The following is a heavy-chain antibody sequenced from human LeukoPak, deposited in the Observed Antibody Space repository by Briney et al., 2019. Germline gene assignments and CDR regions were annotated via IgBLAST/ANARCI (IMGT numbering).Heavy chain of an antibody. V-gene: IGHV3-49*03. J-gene: IGHJ4*02. D-gene: IGHD6-19*01. CDR3: TRETQWLPSYYFDY. Sequence: GGSLTLSCTASGFTFGDYAMSWFRQAPGKGLEWVGFIRSKAYGGTTKYAASVKGKFTISRDDSKSIAYLQMNSLKTEDTAVYYCTRETQWLPSYYFDYWGQGTLVTVSS. CDR2: IRSKAYGGTT. CDR1: GFTFGDYA.